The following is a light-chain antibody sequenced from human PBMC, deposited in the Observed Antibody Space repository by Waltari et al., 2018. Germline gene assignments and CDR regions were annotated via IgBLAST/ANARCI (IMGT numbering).Light chain of an antibody. V-gene: IGLV1-44*01. CDR2: SNN. CDR3: AAWDDSLNGLYV. J-gene: IGLJ1*01. Sequence: QSVLTQPPSASGTPGQRVTISCSGSSSNIGSNTVNWYQQLPGTAPKLLIYSNNRRPSGVPDRFSGSKSGTSGSLAISGLQSDDEADYYCAAWDDSLNGLYVFGTGTKVTVL. CDR1: SSNIGSNT.